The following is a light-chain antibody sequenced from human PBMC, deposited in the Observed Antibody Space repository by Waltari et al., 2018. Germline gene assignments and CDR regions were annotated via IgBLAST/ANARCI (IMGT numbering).Light chain of an antibody. CDR1: RGSIASNY. J-gene: IGLJ2*01. V-gene: IGLV6-57*03. CDR3: QSYDGSNRAV. Sequence: NFMLTQPHSVSESPGKTVIISCTRSRGSIASNYVQWSQQRPGRAPTTVISEDNRRPSGVPGRFSGSIDGSANSASLTSSGLKTEDEADYYCQSYDGSNRAVFGGGTKLTVL. CDR2: EDN.